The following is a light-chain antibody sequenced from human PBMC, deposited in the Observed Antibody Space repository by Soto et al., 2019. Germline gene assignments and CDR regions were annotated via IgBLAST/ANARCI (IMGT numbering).Light chain of an antibody. CDR2: DTS. Sequence: EIVLTQSPGTLSLSPGERATLSCRASQSVSSSYLAWYQQKPGQAPRLLIYDTSSRATGIPDRFSGSGSGTYFPLAISRLEPEYFALYYCQQCGSSPSFGQGTKVELK. CDR1: QSVSSSY. CDR3: QQCGSSPS. V-gene: IGKV3-20*01. J-gene: IGKJ1*01.